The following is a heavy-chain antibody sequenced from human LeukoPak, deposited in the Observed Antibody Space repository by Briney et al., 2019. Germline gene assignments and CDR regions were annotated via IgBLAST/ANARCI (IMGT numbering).Heavy chain of an antibody. CDR2: ISAYNGNT. Sequence: GASVKVSCKASGYTFTSYGISWVRQAPGQGLEWMGWISAYNGNTNYAQKLQGRVTMTTDTSTSTAYMELRSLRSDDTAVYYCARDRYYDILTGTYNWFDPWGRGPWSPSPQ. CDR1: GYTFTSYG. D-gene: IGHD3-9*01. J-gene: IGHJ5*02. CDR3: ARDRYYDILTGTYNWFDP. V-gene: IGHV1-18*01.